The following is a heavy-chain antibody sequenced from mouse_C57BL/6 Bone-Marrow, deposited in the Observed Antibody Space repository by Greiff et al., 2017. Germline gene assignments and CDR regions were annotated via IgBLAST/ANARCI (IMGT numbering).Heavy chain of an antibody. CDR3: ARAYDYDDYTMDY. CDR1: GYTFTNYW. D-gene: IGHD2-4*01. V-gene: IGHV1-64*01. Sequence: QVQLQQSGAELVKPGASVKLSCKASGYTFTNYWMHWVKQRPGQGLEWIGMMHPNGGSPDYNEKFKSEATLSVDKSSRTAYMELSILTSDDSAVYYCARAYDYDDYTMDYWGQGTSVTVSS. J-gene: IGHJ4*01. CDR2: MHPNGGSP.